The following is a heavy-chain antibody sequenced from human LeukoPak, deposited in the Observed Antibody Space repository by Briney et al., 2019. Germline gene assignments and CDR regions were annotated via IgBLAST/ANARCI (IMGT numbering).Heavy chain of an antibody. Sequence: SETLSLTCTVSNDSMTRYYWAWIRQPAAKGLEWIGRIFSSGSTNYNPSLNTQVPVSEDVSKYQYYLTLSSVTAADPAVYYCARGWYSSGWYVFEYWGQGTLVTVTS. J-gene: IGHJ4*02. CDR3: ARGWYSSGWYVFEY. V-gene: IGHV4-4*07. CDR1: NDSMTRYY. CDR2: IFSSGST. D-gene: IGHD6-19*01.